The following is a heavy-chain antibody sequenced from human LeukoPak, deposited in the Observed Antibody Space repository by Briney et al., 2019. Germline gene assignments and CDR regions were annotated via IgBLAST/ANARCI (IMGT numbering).Heavy chain of an antibody. V-gene: IGHV4-31*03. Sequence: SETLSLTCTVSGGSISSGGYYWSWIRQHPGKGLEWIGYIYYSGSTYYNPSLKSRVTISVDTSKNQFSLKPSSVTAADTAVYYCARARPADYDFWSGYYSYYFDYWGQGTLVTVSS. J-gene: IGHJ4*02. CDR1: GGSISSGGYY. CDR2: IYYSGST. CDR3: ARARPADYDFWSGYYSYYFDY. D-gene: IGHD3-3*01.